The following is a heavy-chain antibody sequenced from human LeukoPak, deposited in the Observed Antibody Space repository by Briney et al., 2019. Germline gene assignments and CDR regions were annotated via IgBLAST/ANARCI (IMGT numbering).Heavy chain of an antibody. J-gene: IGHJ6*02. CDR2: IXXGSGNT. CDR3: AAASPKPSDYYYYYGMDV. Sequence: SVKVSCKASGFTFTSSAVQWVRQARGQRLEWIXWIXXGSGNTNXAQKFQERVTITRDMSTSTAYMELSSLRSEDTAVYYCAAASPKPSDYYYYYGMDVWGQGTTVTVSS. D-gene: IGHD1-26*01. CDR1: GFTFTSSA. V-gene: IGHV1-58*01.